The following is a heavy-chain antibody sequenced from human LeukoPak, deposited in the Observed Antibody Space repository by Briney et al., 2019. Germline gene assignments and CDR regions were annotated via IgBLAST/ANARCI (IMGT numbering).Heavy chain of an antibody. Sequence: GGSLRLSCAASGFHFSGYALHWVRQAPGKGLEWAAVIWYDGSNKYYTDPVKGRFSTSRDNSRNSLDLQLNSLRDEDTAVYYCARSTSEGPFAQLDHWGQGTLVTVSS. CDR2: IWYDGSNK. CDR3: ARSTSEGPFAQLDH. V-gene: IGHV3-33*01. J-gene: IGHJ4*02. D-gene: IGHD2/OR15-2a*01. CDR1: GFHFSGYA.